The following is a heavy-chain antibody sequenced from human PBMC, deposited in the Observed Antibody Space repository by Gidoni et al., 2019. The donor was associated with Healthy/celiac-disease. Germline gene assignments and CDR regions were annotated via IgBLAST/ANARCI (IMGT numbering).Heavy chain of an antibody. V-gene: IGHV3-21*01. CDR3: ARDETEAAAPYYYGMDV. J-gene: IGHJ6*02. D-gene: IGHD6-13*01. Sequence: EVQLVESGGGLVKPGGSLRLSCAASGFTFSSYSMNWVRQAPGKGLEWVSSISSSSSYIYYADSVKGRFTISRDNAKNSLYLQMNSLRAEDTAVYYCARDETEAAAPYYYGMDVWGQGTTVTVSS. CDR1: GFTFSSYS. CDR2: ISSSSSYI.